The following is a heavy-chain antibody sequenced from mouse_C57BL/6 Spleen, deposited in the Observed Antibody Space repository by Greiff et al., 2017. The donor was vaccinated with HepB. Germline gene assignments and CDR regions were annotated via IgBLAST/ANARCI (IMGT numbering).Heavy chain of an antibody. V-gene: IGHV5-12*01. D-gene: IGHD5-1*01. Sequence: EVKLVESGGGLVQPGGSLKLSCAASGFTFSDYYMYWVRQTPEKRLEWVAYISNGGGSTYYPDTVKGRFTISRDNAKNTLYLQMSRLKSEDTAMYYCARHEADLPFAYWGQGTLVTVSA. J-gene: IGHJ3*01. CDR1: GFTFSDYY. CDR3: ARHEADLPFAY. CDR2: ISNGGGST.